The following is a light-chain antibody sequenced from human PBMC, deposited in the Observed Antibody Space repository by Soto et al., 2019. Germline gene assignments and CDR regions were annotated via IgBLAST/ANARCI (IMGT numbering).Light chain of an antibody. V-gene: IGLV2-14*01. Sequence: QCALTQPASVSGSPGQSITISCTGTSGTVGGYNYVSWYQQHPGKAPKLMIYEVSNRPSGVSNRFSGSKSGNTASLTISGLQAEDEADYYCSSYTSSSPYVFGTGTKLTVL. CDR2: EVS. CDR3: SSYTSSSPYV. CDR1: SGTVGGYNY. J-gene: IGLJ1*01.